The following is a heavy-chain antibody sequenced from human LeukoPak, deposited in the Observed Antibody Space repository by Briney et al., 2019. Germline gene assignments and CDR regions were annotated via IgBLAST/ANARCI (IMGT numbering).Heavy chain of an antibody. V-gene: IGHV1-8*03. CDR1: GYTFTSYD. D-gene: IGHD7-27*01. J-gene: IGHJ6*03. CDR3: ARGSGDYYYYYYMDV. Sequence: ASVKVSCKASGYTFTSYDINWVRQATGQGLEWMGWMNPNSGNTGYAQKFQGRVTITRNTSISTAYMELSSLRSEDTAVYHCARGSGDYYYYYYMDVWGKGTTVTVSS. CDR2: MNPNSGNT.